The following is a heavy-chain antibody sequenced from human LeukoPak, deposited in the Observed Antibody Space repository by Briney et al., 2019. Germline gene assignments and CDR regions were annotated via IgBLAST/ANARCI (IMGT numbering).Heavy chain of an antibody. Sequence: ASVKVSCKASGGTFSSYAINWVRQATGQGLEWMGWMNPNSGNTGYAQKFQGRVTMTRNTSISTAHMELSSLRSEDTAVYYCARPSEGYYGYSAPDYWGQGTLVTVSS. CDR3: ARPSEGYYGYSAPDY. V-gene: IGHV1-8*02. D-gene: IGHD3-10*01. J-gene: IGHJ4*02. CDR2: MNPNSGNT. CDR1: GGTFSSYA.